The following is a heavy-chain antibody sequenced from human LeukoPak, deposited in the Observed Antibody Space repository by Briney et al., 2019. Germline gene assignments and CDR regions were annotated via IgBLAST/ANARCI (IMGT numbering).Heavy chain of an antibody. Sequence: PGGSLRLSCAASGFTVSSNYMSWVRQAPGKGLEWVSVIYSGGSTYYADSVKGRFNISRDNSKNTLYLQMNSLRAEDTAVYYCAKDGEVRDYYDSSGYPYYFDYWGQGTLVTVSS. J-gene: IGHJ4*02. CDR2: IYSGGST. D-gene: IGHD3-22*01. CDR1: GFTVSSNY. V-gene: IGHV3-53*01. CDR3: AKDGEVRDYYDSSGYPYYFDY.